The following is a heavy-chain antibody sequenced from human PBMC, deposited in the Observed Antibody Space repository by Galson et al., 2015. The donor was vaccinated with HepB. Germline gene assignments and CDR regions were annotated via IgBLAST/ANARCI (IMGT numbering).Heavy chain of an antibody. CDR3: ARGGGVVVPAAKGDWFDP. Sequence: LSLTCAVYGGSFSGYYWSWIRQPPGKGLEWIGEINHSGSTNYNPSLKSRVTISVDTSKNQFSLKLSSVTAADTAVYYCARGGGVVVPAAKGDWFDPWGQGTLVTVSS. CDR1: GGSFSGYY. V-gene: IGHV4-34*01. J-gene: IGHJ5*02. D-gene: IGHD2-2*01. CDR2: INHSGST.